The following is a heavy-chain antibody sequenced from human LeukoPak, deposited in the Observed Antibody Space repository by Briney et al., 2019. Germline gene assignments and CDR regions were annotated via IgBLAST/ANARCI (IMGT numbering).Heavy chain of an antibody. CDR1: GYTFTGYY. CDR2: INPNSGGT. J-gene: IGHJ5*02. Sequence: ASVKVSCKASGYTFTGYYMHWVRQAPGQGLEWMGWINPNSGGTNYAQKFQGRVTMTRDTSISTAYMELSRLRSDDTAVYYCARTYYDFWSGYFAYNWFDPWGQGTLVTVSS. D-gene: IGHD3-3*01. CDR3: ARTYYDFWSGYFAYNWFDP. V-gene: IGHV1-2*02.